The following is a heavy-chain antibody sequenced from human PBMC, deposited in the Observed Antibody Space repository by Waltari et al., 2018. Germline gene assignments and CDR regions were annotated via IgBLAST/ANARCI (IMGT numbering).Heavy chain of an antibody. CDR1: GCHYSSCA. Sequence: EVHLLASGGGWAQPGGSLRISCAASGCHYSSCAMSRARQAPGKGLEWVSGISDSGVITKYADSVKGRFTVSRDNSKNTVFLQLNSLRAEDTAIYYCARHLYSIDYLELGNWGQGTLVTVSS. CDR2: ISDSGVIT. D-gene: IGHD3-22*01. V-gene: IGHV3-23*01. J-gene: IGHJ4*02. CDR3: ARHLYSIDYLELGN.